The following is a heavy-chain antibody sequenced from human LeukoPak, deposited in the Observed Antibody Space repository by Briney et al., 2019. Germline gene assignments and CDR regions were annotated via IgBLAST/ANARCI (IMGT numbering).Heavy chain of an antibody. V-gene: IGHV3-74*01. CDR3: VRSDWFDP. Sequence: GGSLRLSCAASGFTFSSYWMHWVRQAPGKGLVWVSRIKGDGRNTYYADSVKGRFTVSRGNAKNTLYLEMNSLRVEDTAVYYCVRSDWFDPWGQGTLVTVSS. J-gene: IGHJ5*02. CDR2: IKGDGRNT. CDR1: GFTFSSYW.